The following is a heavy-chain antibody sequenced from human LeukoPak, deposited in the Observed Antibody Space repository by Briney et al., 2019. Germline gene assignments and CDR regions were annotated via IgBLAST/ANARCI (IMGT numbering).Heavy chain of an antibody. D-gene: IGHD3-10*01. CDR2: ISYDGSNK. V-gene: IGHV3-30*18. CDR3: AKGLYYGLGSYFPFDY. Sequence: RRSLRLSCAASGFTFSNYGMHWVRQAPGKGLEWVAVISYDGSNKYCADSVKGRFTISRDNSKNTLYLQMNSLRTEDTAVYYCAKGLYYGLGSYFPFDYWGQGTLVTVSS. J-gene: IGHJ4*02. CDR1: GFTFSNYG.